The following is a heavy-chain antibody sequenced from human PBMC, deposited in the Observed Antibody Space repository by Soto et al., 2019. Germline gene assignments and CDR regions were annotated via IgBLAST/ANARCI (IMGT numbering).Heavy chain of an antibody. CDR1: GFTFSSYS. V-gene: IGHV3-21*06. J-gene: IGHJ6*03. CDR3: PRDFKESQYYYYCMDV. D-gene: IGHD3-10*01. Sequence: EVQLVESGGGLVKPGGSLRLSCVVSGFTFSSYSMNWVRQAPGKGLEWVSSISSSSIYTYYADSVKGRFTISRDNAKNSVYLQMNSLRAEDTAVYYCPRDFKESQYYYYCMDVWGKGTTVTVSS. CDR2: ISSSSIYT.